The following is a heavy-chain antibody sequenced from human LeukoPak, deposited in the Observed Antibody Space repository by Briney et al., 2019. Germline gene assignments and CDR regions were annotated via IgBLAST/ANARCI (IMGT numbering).Heavy chain of an antibody. D-gene: IGHD1-26*01. CDR1: GFTFSSYG. J-gene: IGHJ4*02. CDR3: AKERVGGPPHYLDY. CDR2: IRYDESSR. V-gene: IGHV3-30*02. Sequence: GGSLRLSCVASGFTFSSYGMHWVRQTPGKGLNWVAFIRYDESSRFYADSVKGRFSISRDNSKNILYLQMNSLRAEDTAVYYCAKERVGGPPHYLDYWGQGILVTVSS.